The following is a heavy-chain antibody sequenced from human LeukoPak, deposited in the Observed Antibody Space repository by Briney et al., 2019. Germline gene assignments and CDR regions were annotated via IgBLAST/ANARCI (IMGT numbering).Heavy chain of an antibody. CDR3: AKSNGYGLIDY. J-gene: IGHJ4*02. CDR2: MNHSGST. CDR1: GGSFSGYY. Sequence: PSETGSLTCAVYGGSFSGYYWSWIRQPPGKGLEWIGEMNHSGSTNYNPSLKSRVTISVDTSKNQFSLKLSSVTAADTAVYYCAKSNGYGLIDYWGQGTLVTVSS. D-gene: IGHD5-12*01. V-gene: IGHV4-34*01.